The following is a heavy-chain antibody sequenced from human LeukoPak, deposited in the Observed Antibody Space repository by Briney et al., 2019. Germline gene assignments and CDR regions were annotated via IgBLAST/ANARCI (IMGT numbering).Heavy chain of an antibody. D-gene: IGHD3-22*01. J-gene: IGHJ4*02. CDR3: ASDYFDRSGYYGFIY. V-gene: IGHV4-39*07. CDR1: GGSIRSSSYN. CDR2: IHYTGTT. Sequence: SETLSLTCTVSGGSIRSSSYNWGWIRQLPGKGLEWIGSIHYTGTTFYNPSLKSRVTISVDTSKNQFSLKLSSVTAADTALYFCASDYFDRSGYYGFIYWGQGSLVTVSS.